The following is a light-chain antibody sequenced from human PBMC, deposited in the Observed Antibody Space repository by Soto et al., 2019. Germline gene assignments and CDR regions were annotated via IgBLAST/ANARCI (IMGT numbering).Light chain of an antibody. Sequence: IVLTQSPATLSLSPWERATLSCRASQSVSSHLAWFQQRPGQAPRLLIYDASNRATGIPARFSGRGSGTDFTLTISSLEPEDFAVYYCQQYRTFGQGTKVDIK. CDR2: DAS. CDR1: QSVSSH. CDR3: QQYRT. J-gene: IGKJ1*01. V-gene: IGKV3-11*01.